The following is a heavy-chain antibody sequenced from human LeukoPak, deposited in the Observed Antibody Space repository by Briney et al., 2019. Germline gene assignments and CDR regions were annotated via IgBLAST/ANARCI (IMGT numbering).Heavy chain of an antibody. J-gene: IGHJ2*01. D-gene: IGHD6-13*01. V-gene: IGHV3-43*02. CDR2: ISGNGNNT. CDR1: GFTFSNYA. CDR3: AKEGYKAAGYFDL. Sequence: HTGESLRLSCAASGFTFSNYAMHWVRQAPGKGLEWLSLISGNGNNTDYAESVKGRFTVSRDNSRNSLYLQMSGLRVEDTALFYCAKEGYKAAGYFDLWGRGTLVTVSS.